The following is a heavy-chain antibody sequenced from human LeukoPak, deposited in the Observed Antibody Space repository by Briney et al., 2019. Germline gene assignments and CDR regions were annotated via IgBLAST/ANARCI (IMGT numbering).Heavy chain of an antibody. Sequence: GESLKISCKGSGYSFTSYWIGWVRQMPGKGLEWMGIIYPGDSDTRYSPSLQGQVTISADKSNSTAYLQWSSLKASDTAMYYCASNYDSSGYPDAFDIWGQGTMVTVSS. J-gene: IGHJ3*02. CDR1: GYSFTSYW. CDR3: ASNYDSSGYPDAFDI. V-gene: IGHV5-51*01. CDR2: IYPGDSDT. D-gene: IGHD3-22*01.